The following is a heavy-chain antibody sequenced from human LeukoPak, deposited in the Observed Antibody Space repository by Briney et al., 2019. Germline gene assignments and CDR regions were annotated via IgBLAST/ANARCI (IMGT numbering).Heavy chain of an antibody. CDR2: ISGSGGST. CDR1: GFTFSSYA. D-gene: IGHD3-22*01. J-gene: IGHJ4*02. V-gene: IGHV3-23*01. CDR3: AKHDSSGYHYRPAYFDY. Sequence: GGSLRLSCAASGFTFSSYAMSWVRQAPGKGLEWVSAISGSGGSTYYADSVKGRFTISRDNSKNTLYLQMNSLRAEDTAVYYCAKHDSSGYHYRPAYFDYWGQGTLVTVSS.